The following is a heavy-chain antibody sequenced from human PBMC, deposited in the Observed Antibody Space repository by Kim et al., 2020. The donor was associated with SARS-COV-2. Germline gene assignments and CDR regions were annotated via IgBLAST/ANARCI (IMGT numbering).Heavy chain of an antibody. CDR2: ISYDGSNK. Sequence: GGSLRLSCAASGFTFSSHAMHWVRQAPGKGLEWVAVISYDGSNKYYADSVKGRFTISRDNSKNTLYLQMNSLRAEDTAVYYCARDQIAAAGTGFDYWGQG. J-gene: IGHJ4*02. D-gene: IGHD6-13*01. CDR3: ARDQIAAAGTGFDY. V-gene: IGHV3-30*04. CDR1: GFTFSSHA.